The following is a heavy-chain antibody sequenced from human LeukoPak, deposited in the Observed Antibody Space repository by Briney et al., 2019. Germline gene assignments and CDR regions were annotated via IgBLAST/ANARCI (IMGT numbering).Heavy chain of an antibody. CDR2: IYYQGTT. J-gene: IGHJ4*02. V-gene: IGHV4-59*01. CDR3: VSWRSGYFDY. Sequence: KPSETLSLTCTLSGGAINDYYWSWIRQSPGKGLEWIGDIYYQGTTKYNPSLISRVTISVDTATSHFSLKMSSVTAADTAVYYCVSWRSGYFDYWGQGILVTVSS. CDR1: GGAINDYY. D-gene: IGHD3-3*01.